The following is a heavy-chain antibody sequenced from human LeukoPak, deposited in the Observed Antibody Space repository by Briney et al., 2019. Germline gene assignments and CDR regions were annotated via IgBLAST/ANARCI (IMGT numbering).Heavy chain of an antibody. D-gene: IGHD5-12*01. CDR2: INPNSGGT. CDR3: ARTSHYVDIAATIPYGIYYFDY. V-gene: IGHV1-2*02. Sequence: GASVKVSCKASGYTFTSYYMHWVRQAPGQGLEWMGWINPNSGGTNYAQKFQGRVTITRDTSINTAYMELSRLRSDDTAVYYCARTSHYVDIAATIPYGIYYFDYWGQGTLVTVSS. CDR1: GYTFTSYY. J-gene: IGHJ4*02.